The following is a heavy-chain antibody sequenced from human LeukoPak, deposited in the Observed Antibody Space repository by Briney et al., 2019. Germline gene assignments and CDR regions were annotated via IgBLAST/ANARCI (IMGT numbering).Heavy chain of an antibody. CDR3: ARGGISWWGDDAFDI. CDR2: INHSGST. J-gene: IGHJ3*02. D-gene: IGHD2-21*01. CDR1: GGSFSGYY. Sequence: SETLSLTCAVYGGSFSGYYWSWIRQPPGKGLEWIGEINHSGSTNYNPSLKSRVTISVDTSKNQFSLKLSSVTAADTAVYYCARGGISWWGDDAFDIWGQGTMVTVSS. V-gene: IGHV4-34*01.